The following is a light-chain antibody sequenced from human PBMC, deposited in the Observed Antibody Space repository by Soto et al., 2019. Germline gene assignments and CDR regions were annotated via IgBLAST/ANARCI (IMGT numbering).Light chain of an antibody. Sequence: EIVLPQSPATLSLSPGERATLSCRASQSVSSYLAWYQHKPGHPPRLLIYDASTRATGIPARFSGSGSGTDFTLTISSLEPEDFAVYYCQQRLMTFGQGTKVAIK. CDR3: QQRLMT. CDR2: DAS. J-gene: IGKJ1*01. V-gene: IGKV3-11*01. CDR1: QSVSSY.